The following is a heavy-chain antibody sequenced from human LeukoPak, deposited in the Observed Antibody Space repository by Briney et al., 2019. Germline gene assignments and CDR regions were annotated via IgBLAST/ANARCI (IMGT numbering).Heavy chain of an antibody. D-gene: IGHD6-6*01. CDR1: GGSFSGYY. Sequence: SETLSLTCAVYGGSFSGYYWSWIRQPPGKGLEWIGEINHSGSTNYNPSLKSRVTISVDTSKDQFSLKLSSVTAADTAVYYCAGRSAGSCFDYWGQGTLVTVSS. V-gene: IGHV4-34*01. CDR2: INHSGST. CDR3: AGRSAGSCFDY. J-gene: IGHJ4*02.